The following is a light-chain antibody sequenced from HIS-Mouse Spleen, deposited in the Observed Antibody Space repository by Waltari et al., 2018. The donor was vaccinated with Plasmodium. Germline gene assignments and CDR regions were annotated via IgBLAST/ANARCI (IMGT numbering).Light chain of an antibody. CDR1: ALPKKY. CDR3: YSRDSSGNHRV. Sequence: SYELTQPPSVSVSPGQTARITCSGDALPKKYVYWYQQKAGQAPVLVIYEDGNRPTRIPESCASCSSGTMATVTISGAQVEHEADYYCYSRDSSGNHRVYGGRTKLTVL. CDR2: EDG. V-gene: IGLV3-10*01. J-gene: IGLJ3*02.